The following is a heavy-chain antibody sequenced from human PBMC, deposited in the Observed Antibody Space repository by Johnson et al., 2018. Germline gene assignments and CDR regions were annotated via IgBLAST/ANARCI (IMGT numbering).Heavy chain of an antibody. CDR2: IWYDGSNK. D-gene: IGHD2-21*02. Sequence: QVQLVQSGGGVVQPGRSLRLSCAASGFTFSSYGMHWVRQAPGKGLEWVAIIWYDGSNKYYADSVKGRFTISRDNSRNTMYLQMNSLRAEDTAVYYCAKAPRGYWGGDCYPPGYYYGRDVWGQGTTVTVSS. CDR1: GFTFSSYG. CDR3: AKAPRGYWGGDCYPPGYYYGRDV. J-gene: IGHJ6*02. V-gene: IGHV3-33*06.